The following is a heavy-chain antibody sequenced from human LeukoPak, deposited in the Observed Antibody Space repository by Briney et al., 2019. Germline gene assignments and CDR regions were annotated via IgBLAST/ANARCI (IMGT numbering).Heavy chain of an antibody. J-gene: IGHJ5*02. CDR3: ARVWKSIFGVVNWFDP. CDR2: IYYSGST. V-gene: IGHV4-59*01. D-gene: IGHD3-3*01. Sequence: SETLSLTCTVSGGSISSYYWSWIRQPPGKGLEWIGYIYYSGSTNYNPSLKSRVTISVDTSKNQFSLKLSSVTAADTAVYYCARVWKSIFGVVNWFDPWGQGTLVTVSS. CDR1: GGSISSYY.